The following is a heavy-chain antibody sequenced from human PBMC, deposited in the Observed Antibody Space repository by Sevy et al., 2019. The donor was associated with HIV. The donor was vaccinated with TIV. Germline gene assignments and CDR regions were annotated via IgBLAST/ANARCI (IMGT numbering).Heavy chain of an antibody. D-gene: IGHD6-19*01. CDR3: ARAGYSSGWYPYYYYYGMDV. J-gene: IGHJ6*02. CDR2: IYYSGST. CDR1: GGSVSSGSYY. Sequence: SETLSLTCTVSGGSVSSGSYYWSWIRQPPVKGLEWIGYIYYSGSTIYNPSLKSRVTISVDTSKNQFSLKLSSVTAAVTAVYYCARAGYSSGWYPYYYYYGMDVWGQGTTVTVSS. V-gene: IGHV4-61*01.